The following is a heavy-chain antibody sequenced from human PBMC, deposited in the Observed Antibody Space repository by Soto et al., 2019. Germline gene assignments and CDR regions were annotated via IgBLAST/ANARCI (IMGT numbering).Heavy chain of an antibody. CDR1: GFTFDDYA. Sequence: GGSLRLSCAASGFTFDDYAMHWGRQAPWKGLEWVSGISWNSGSIGYADSVKGRFTISRDNAKNSLYLQMNSLRAEDTALYYCAKDVGDYPLYYFDYWGQGTLVTVSS. CDR2: ISWNSGSI. V-gene: IGHV3-9*01. J-gene: IGHJ4*02. CDR3: AKDVGDYPLYYFDY. D-gene: IGHD4-17*01.